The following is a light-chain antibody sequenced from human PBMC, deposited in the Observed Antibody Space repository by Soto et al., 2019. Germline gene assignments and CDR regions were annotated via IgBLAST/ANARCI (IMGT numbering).Light chain of an antibody. CDR3: QQSYSTLT. V-gene: IGKV3-15*01. CDR2: GAS. J-gene: IGKJ4*01. Sequence: EIVMTQSPATLSVSPGERATLPCRASQSVSSNLAWYQQKPGQAPRLLIYGASTRATGIPARFSGSGSGTDFTLTISSLQPEDFATYYCQQSYSTLTFGGGTKVDIK. CDR1: QSVSSN.